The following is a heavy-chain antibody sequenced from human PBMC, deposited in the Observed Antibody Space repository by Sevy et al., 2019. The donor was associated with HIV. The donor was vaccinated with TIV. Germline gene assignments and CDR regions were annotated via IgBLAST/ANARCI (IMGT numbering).Heavy chain of an antibody. V-gene: IGHV3-7*03. D-gene: IGHD2-2*01. CDR1: GFTFSNYW. CDR2: IKRDGSEK. CDR3: ARDCNSASCLWGLDV. Sequence: GGSLRLSCAASGFTFSNYWMTWVRQAPGKGLEWAANIKRDGSEKYYVDSVKGRFTISRDNAKNSLYLQMNSLRAEDTALYYCARDCNSASCLWGLDVWGQGTTVTVSS. J-gene: IGHJ6*02.